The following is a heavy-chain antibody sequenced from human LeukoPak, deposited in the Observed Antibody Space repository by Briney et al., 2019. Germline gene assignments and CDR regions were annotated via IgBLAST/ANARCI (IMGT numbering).Heavy chain of an antibody. V-gene: IGHV4-39*01. Sequence: PSETLSLTCTVSGGSISGSSYYWGWIRQPPGKGLEWIGSIYYSGSTYYNPSLKSRVTISVDTSKNQFSLKLSSVTAADTAVYYCATLLRVTTLDYWGQGTLVTVSS. CDR2: IYYSGST. J-gene: IGHJ4*02. CDR1: GGSISGSSYY. CDR3: ATLLRVTTLDY. D-gene: IGHD4-17*01.